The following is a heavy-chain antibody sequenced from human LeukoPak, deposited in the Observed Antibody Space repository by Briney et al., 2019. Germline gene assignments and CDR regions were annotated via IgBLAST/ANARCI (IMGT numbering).Heavy chain of an antibody. CDR2: IDPSDSYT. V-gene: IGHV5-10-1*01. CDR3: ASERYCSSTSCYFDY. D-gene: IGHD2-2*01. J-gene: IGHJ4*02. Sequence: AESLKISCKGSGYSFASYWITWVRQMHGKGLQWMGRIDPSDSYTNYSPSFQGHVTISADKSISTAYLQWSSLKASDTAMYYCASERYCSSTSCYFDYWGQGTLVTVSS. CDR1: GYSFASYW.